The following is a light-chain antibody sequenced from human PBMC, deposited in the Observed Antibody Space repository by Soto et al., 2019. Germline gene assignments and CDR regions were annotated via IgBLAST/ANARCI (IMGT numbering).Light chain of an antibody. Sequence: IQMTQSPSSLSASVGNRVTITCQASQDIATYLNWYQQKPGKTPNLLIYDASNLGSGVPSRFSGSGSGTEFTLTISSLQPDDFATYYCQQYDTYSTFGQGTKVDIK. CDR3: QQYDTYST. J-gene: IGKJ1*01. V-gene: IGKV1-5*01. CDR1: QDIATY. CDR2: DAS.